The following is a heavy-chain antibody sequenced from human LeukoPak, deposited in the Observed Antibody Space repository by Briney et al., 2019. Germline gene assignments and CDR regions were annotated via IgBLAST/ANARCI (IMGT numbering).Heavy chain of an antibody. J-gene: IGHJ4*02. D-gene: IGHD3-3*01. CDR1: GFTFRTYC. CDR3: AKDMDYDFWSGYYLDY. CDR2: IAYDGSNK. Sequence: GRSLRLSCAASGFTFRTYCMHWVRQAPAKGLEWVAVIAYDGSNKYYADSVKGRFTISRDNSKSTLFLQMNSLRVEDTAVYYCAKDMDYDFWSGYYLDYWGQGTLVTVSS. V-gene: IGHV3-30-3*01.